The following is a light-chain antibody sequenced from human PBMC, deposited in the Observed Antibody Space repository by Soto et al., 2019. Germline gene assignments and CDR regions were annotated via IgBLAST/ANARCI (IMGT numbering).Light chain of an antibody. V-gene: IGKV3-20*01. CDR3: QQYGSSPRT. CDR1: QSVGSSY. Sequence: EIVLTQSPGTLSLSPGERATLSCRASQSVGSSYLAWYQQKPGQAPRLLMFGTSNRATGIPDRFSGSGSGTDFTRTINSLEPEDFAVYYCQQYGSSPRTFGQGTKVEV. CDR2: GTS. J-gene: IGKJ1*01.